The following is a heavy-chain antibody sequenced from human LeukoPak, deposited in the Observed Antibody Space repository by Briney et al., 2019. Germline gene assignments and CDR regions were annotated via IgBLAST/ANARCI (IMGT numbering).Heavy chain of an antibody. Sequence: GASVKVSFKASGYTFTSYYMHWVRQAPGQGLEWMGIINPSGGSTSYAQKFQGRVTMTRDTSTSTVYMELSSLRSEDTAVYYCARGGGDYDFWSGYYSGQDAFDIWGQGTMVTVSS. CDR3: ARGGGDYDFWSGYYSGQDAFDI. V-gene: IGHV1-46*01. CDR2: INPSGGST. D-gene: IGHD3-3*01. CDR1: GYTFTSYY. J-gene: IGHJ3*02.